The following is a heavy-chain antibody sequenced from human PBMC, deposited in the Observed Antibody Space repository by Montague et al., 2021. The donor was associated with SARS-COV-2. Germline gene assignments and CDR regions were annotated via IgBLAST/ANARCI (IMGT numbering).Heavy chain of an antibody. J-gene: IGHJ2*01. CDR2: IYHSGNT. CDR1: GGSISSSDSY. CDR3: AREYRIELWQTNWYFGL. Sequence: SETLSLTCTVSGGSISSSDSYWGWIRQPPGKGLGWIGYIYHSGNTKYNPSLKSRVSISVDTSKNQFSLRLSSVTAADTAVYYCAREYRIELWQTNWYFGLWGRGTLVTVSS. V-gene: IGHV4-61*08. D-gene: IGHD5-18*01.